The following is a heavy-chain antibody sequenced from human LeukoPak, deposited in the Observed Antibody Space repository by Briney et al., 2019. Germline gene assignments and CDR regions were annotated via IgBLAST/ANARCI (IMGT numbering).Heavy chain of an antibody. D-gene: IGHD3-22*01. CDR2: ISGSGGST. Sequence: GGSLRLSCAASGFTFSSYAMSWVRQAPGKGLEWVSAISGSGGSTYYADSVKGRFTISRDNSKNTLHLQMNSLRAEDTAVYYCAKDQGVIVVETFDYWGQGTLVTVSS. CDR1: GFTFSSYA. V-gene: IGHV3-23*01. CDR3: AKDQGVIVVETFDY. J-gene: IGHJ4*02.